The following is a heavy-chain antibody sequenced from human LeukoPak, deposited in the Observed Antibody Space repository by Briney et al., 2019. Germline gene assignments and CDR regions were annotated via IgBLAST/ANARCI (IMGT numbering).Heavy chain of an antibody. V-gene: IGHV3-48*03. J-gene: IGHJ4*02. CDR1: GFTFIDFG. Sequence: PGGSLRLSCAASGFTFIDFGVNWVRQAPGKGLEWVSYISGSGTTIYYADSVKGRFAISRDNVKNSLSLQMNSLRAEDTVVYYCARSAYAYSFDYWGQGTLVSVSS. CDR3: ARSAYAYSFDY. D-gene: IGHD4-11*01. CDR2: ISGSGTTI.